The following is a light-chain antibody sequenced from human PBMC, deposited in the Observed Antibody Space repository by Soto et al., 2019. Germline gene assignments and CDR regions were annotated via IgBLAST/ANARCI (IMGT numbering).Light chain of an antibody. CDR3: QQYNSYQYN. J-gene: IGKJ2*01. V-gene: IGKV1-5*03. CDR1: QSISSW. Sequence: DIQMTQSPSTLSASVGDRVTITCRASQSISSWLAWYQQKPGKAPKLLIYKASSLESGVPSRFSGSGSGTEFTLTISSLQPDDFETYYCQQYNSYQYNFGHGTKVDIX. CDR2: KAS.